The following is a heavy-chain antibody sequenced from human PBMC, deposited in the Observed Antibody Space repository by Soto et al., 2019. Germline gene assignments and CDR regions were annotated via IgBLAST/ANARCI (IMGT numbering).Heavy chain of an antibody. V-gene: IGHV1-69*13. D-gene: IGHD2-8*01. CDR3: ARSYCTNGVCAHFDY. CDR1: GGTFSSYA. Sequence: SVKVSCKASGGTFSSYAISWVRQAPGQGLEWMGGIIPIFGTANYAQKFQGRVTITADESTSTAYMELSSLRSEDTAVYYCARSYCTNGVCAHFDYWGQGTLVTVSS. J-gene: IGHJ4*02. CDR2: IIPIFGTA.